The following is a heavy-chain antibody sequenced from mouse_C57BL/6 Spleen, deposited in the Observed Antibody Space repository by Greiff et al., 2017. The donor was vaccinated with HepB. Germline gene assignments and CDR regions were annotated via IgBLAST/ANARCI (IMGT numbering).Heavy chain of an antibody. Sequence: QVQLQQPGAELVRPGTSVKLSCKASGYTFTSYWMHWVKQRPGQGLEWIGVIDPSDSYTNYNQKFKGKATVTVDTSSSTAYMQLSSLTSEDSAVYYCAAAYYSNSDWYFDVWGTGTTVTVSS. CDR1: GYTFTSYW. J-gene: IGHJ1*03. V-gene: IGHV1-59*01. D-gene: IGHD2-5*01. CDR2: IDPSDSYT. CDR3: AAAYYSNSDWYFDV.